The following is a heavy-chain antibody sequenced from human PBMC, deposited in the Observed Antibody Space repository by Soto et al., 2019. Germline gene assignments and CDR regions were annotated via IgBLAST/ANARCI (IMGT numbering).Heavy chain of an antibody. Sequence: RISSASSGVTFSSSWMHWSRQAPGKGLVWVSRINSDGSSTSYADSVKGPITQSRDNAKNTLYLQMNSLRAEETGVYYCARGPAMVNFWGQGTLVTVSS. D-gene: IGHD5-18*01. CDR1: GVTFSSSW. CDR3: ARGPAMVNF. CDR2: INSDGSST. J-gene: IGHJ4*02. V-gene: IGHV3-74*01.